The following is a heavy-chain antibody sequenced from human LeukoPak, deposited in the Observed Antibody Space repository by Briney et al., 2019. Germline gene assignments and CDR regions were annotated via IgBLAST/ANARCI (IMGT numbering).Heavy chain of an antibody. V-gene: IGHV3-7*01. J-gene: IGHJ4*02. CDR3: ARDYYDSSGYTLRAN. CDR2: IKQDGSEK. Sequence: GGSLRLSCAASGFTFSSYWMSWVRQAPGKGLEWVANIKQDGSEKYYVDSVKGRFTISRDNAKNSLYLQMNSLRAEDTAVYYCARDYYDSSGYTLRANWGQGTLVIVSS. D-gene: IGHD3-22*01. CDR1: GFTFSSYW.